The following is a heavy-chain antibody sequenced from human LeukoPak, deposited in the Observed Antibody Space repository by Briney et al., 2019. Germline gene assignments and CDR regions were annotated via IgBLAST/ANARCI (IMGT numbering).Heavy chain of an antibody. D-gene: IGHD1-26*01. J-gene: IGHJ4*02. CDR2: ISYDGSNK. CDR3: ARDPPYSGSYYFDY. CDR1: GFTFSSYA. V-gene: IGHV3-30-3*01. Sequence: GRSLRLSCAASGFTFSSYAMHGVRQARGKGLEGVAVISYDGSNKYYADSVKGRFTISRDNSNNTLYLQMNSLRAEDTAVYYCARDPPYSGSYYFDYWGQGTLVTVSS.